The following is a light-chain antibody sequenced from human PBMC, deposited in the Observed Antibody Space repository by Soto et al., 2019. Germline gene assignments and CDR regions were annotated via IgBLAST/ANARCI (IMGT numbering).Light chain of an antibody. CDR1: SSDVGGYNY. Sequence: QSVLTQPASVSGSPGQSITISCTGTSSDVGGYNYVSWYQQHPGTAPKLLIYDISNRPSGVSDRFSGSKSGTSASPAITGLQAEDEADYYCQSYDSSLSGYVFGTGTKVTVL. CDR3: QSYDSSLSGYV. J-gene: IGLJ1*01. CDR2: DIS. V-gene: IGLV2-14*01.